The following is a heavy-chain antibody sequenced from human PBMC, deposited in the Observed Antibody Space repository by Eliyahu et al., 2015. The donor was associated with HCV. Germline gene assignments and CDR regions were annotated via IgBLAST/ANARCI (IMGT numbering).Heavy chain of an antibody. D-gene: IGHD6-19*01. CDR1: GFTXXRXN. J-gene: IGHJ4*02. CDR3: ARDREDKAVVGSRYFDY. Sequence: EVQLVESGGGLVQPGGSLRLSCAASGFTXXRXNMNWVRQAPGKGLEWVSYISNSGSTILYADSVKGRFTISRDNAKSSLYLQMNRLRVEDTALYYCARDREDKAVVGSRYFDYWGQGTLVTVSS. V-gene: IGHV3-48*01. CDR2: ISNSGSTI.